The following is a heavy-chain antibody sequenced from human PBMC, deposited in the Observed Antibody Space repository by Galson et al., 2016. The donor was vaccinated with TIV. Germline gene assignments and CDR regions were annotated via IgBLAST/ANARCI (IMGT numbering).Heavy chain of an antibody. CDR1: GFTFTSYG. CDR2: ISGRGDSI. J-gene: IGHJ6*02. D-gene: IGHD2-15*01. Sequence: SLRLSCAASGFTFTSYGMSWVRQAPGQGVEWVSTISGRGDSIYYAKSVKGRFTISRDNSKNTLYLQMNGLRRDDSAVYYCASGVVAHTYYFYGMDVRGQGITVTVSS. V-gene: IGHV3-23*01. CDR3: ASGVVAHTYYFYGMDV.